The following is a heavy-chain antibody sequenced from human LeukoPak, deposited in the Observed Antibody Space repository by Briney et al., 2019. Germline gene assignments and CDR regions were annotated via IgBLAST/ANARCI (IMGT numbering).Heavy chain of an antibody. Sequence: SETLSLTCTVSGDSISSYYWSWIRQPPGKGLEWIGYIYYSGSTNYNPSLKSRVTISVDTSKNQFSLKLSSVTAADTAVYYCARDQFRRSAAGFYYYYGMDVWGQGTTVTVSS. CDR1: GDSISSYY. J-gene: IGHJ6*02. D-gene: IGHD6-13*01. CDR3: ARDQFRRSAAGFYYYYGMDV. CDR2: IYYSGST. V-gene: IGHV4-59*01.